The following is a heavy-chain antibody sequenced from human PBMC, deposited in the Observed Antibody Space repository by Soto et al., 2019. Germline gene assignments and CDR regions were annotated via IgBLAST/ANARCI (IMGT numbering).Heavy chain of an antibody. J-gene: IGHJ5*02. CDR2: INPNSGGA. Sequence: QVQLVQSGAEVRKPGASVKVSCKASGYIFTGFHLHWVRQAPGQGLEWMGWINPNSGGANSAHKFQGRVTLTRDTSISTAFLELSGLRLDDTAVYYCARGRSLKWNWFDPWGQGTLVTVSS. V-gene: IGHV1-2*07. CDR3: ARGRSLKWNWFDP. CDR1: GYIFTGFH. D-gene: IGHD2-15*01.